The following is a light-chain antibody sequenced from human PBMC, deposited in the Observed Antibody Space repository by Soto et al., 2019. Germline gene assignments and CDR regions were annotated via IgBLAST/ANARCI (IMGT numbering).Light chain of an antibody. CDR3: QEHSNWPPYT. Sequence: EIVLTQSPATLPLSPGERATLSCRASQSVNSYLAWYQQKPGQAPRLLSYDASNRTTCIPARFSGSGSGTDVTLTIGSLEPEDFAVYYCQEHSNWPPYTFGQGTKLEIK. J-gene: IGKJ2*01. V-gene: IGKV3-11*01. CDR2: DAS. CDR1: QSVNSY.